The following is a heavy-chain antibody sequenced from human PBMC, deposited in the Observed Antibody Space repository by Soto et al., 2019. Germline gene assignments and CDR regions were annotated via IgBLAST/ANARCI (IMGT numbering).Heavy chain of an antibody. D-gene: IGHD3-3*01. Sequence: GGSLRLCCAASGFTFSSYSMNWVRQVPGKGLEWVSYISSSSSTIYYADSVKGRFTISRDNAKNSLYLQMNSLRAEDTAVYYCARDDPQVRFLFRDWGQGTLVTVSS. J-gene: IGHJ4*02. CDR1: GFTFSSYS. V-gene: IGHV3-48*01. CDR2: ISSSSSTI. CDR3: ARDDPQVRFLFRD.